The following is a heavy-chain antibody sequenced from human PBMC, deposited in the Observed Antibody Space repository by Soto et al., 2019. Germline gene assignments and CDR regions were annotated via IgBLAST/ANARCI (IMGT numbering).Heavy chain of an antibody. CDR3: ARGFDSYFYGLDV. V-gene: IGHV4-30-2*06. CDR2: MYHSGRT. CDR1: GGSISSGGYS. D-gene: IGHD3-9*01. J-gene: IGHJ6*02. Sequence: TLSLTCAVSGGSISSGGYSWSWIRQSPGKGLEWIGYMYHSGRTYYNPSLKSRVTISVERSKNQFSLNLISVTAADTAVYYCARGFDSYFYGLDVWGQGTTVTVSS.